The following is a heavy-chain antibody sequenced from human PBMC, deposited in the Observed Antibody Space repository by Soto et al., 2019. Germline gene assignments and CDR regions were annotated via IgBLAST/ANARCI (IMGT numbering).Heavy chain of an antibody. V-gene: IGHV4-31*03. CDR1: GGSISSGGYY. CDR3: ARRSRFLESNFDY. Sequence: PSETLSLTCTVSGGSISSGGYYWSWIRQHPGKGLEWIGYIYYSGSTYYNPSLKSRVTISVDTSKNQFSLKLSSVTAADTAVYYCARRSRFLESNFDYWGQRTLVTVSS. D-gene: IGHD3-3*01. J-gene: IGHJ4*02. CDR2: IYYSGST.